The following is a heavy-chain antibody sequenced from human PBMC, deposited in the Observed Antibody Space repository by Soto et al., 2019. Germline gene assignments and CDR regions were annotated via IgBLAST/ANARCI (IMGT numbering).Heavy chain of an antibody. J-gene: IGHJ1*01. Sequence: QVQLVESGGGVVQPGRSLRLSCAASGFTFSSYGMHWVRQAPGKGLEWVAVISYDGSNKYYADSVKGRFTISRDNSKNSLYLPLNCLRAEDTAVYYSANGRFLVVVPDYFQHWGQGTLVTVSS. CDR3: ANGRFLVVVPDYFQH. CDR1: GFTFSSYG. D-gene: IGHD2-21*01. CDR2: ISYDGSNK. V-gene: IGHV3-30*18.